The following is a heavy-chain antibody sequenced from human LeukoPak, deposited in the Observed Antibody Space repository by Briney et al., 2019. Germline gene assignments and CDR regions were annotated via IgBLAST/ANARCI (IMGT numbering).Heavy chain of an antibody. J-gene: IGHJ5*02. D-gene: IGHD3-3*01. V-gene: IGHV1-46*01. CDR2: INPSGGST. Sequence: ASVKVSCKASGYTFTSYYMHWVRQAPGQGLEWMGIINPSGGSTSYAQKFQGRVTMTTDTSTSTAYMELRSLRSDDTAVYYCARGPELRFLEWLFGDNWFDPWGQGTLVTVSS. CDR3: ARGPELRFLEWLFGDNWFDP. CDR1: GYTFTSYY.